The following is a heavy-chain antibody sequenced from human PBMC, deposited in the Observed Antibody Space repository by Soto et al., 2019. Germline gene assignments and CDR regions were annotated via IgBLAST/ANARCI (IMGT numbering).Heavy chain of an antibody. D-gene: IGHD7-27*01. CDR2: ISYDGTNK. CDR3: ARDPKTSGGQHWAFNYFDS. Sequence: QVQLVESGGGVIQPGRSLRLSCAASGFSFSISPMHWVRQAPGKGPEWVALISYDGTNKFYADSVKGRFPISRENSKSTLYLQVDSLRPEDAAVYYCARDPKTSGGQHWAFNYFDSWGQGTLVTVSS. CDR1: GFSFSISP. V-gene: IGHV3-30-3*01. J-gene: IGHJ4*02.